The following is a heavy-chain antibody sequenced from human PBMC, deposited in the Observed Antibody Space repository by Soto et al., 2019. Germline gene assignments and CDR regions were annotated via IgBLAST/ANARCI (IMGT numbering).Heavy chain of an antibody. V-gene: IGHV3-23*01. Sequence: PGGSLRLSCAASGFAFSSYAMHWVRQAPGKGLEWVSGIGVGGTGTHYADSVKGRFTISRDNSRNTLYLQMNSLRVEDTAVYYCAKKTPGTHPFDYWGHGXLVTVYS. J-gene: IGHJ4*01. CDR1: GFAFSSYA. CDR3: AKKTPGTHPFDY. D-gene: IGHD1-7*01. CDR2: IGVGGTGT.